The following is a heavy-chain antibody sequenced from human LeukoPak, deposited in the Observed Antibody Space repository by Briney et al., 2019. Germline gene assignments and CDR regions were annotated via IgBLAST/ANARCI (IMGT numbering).Heavy chain of an antibody. J-gene: IGHJ6*02. Sequence: GGSLRLSCAASGFTFSSYGMHWVRQAPGKGLEWVAFIRYDGSNKYYADSVKGRFTISRDNSKNTLYLQMNSLRAEDTAVYYCTRDRFYAMDAWGQGTTVTVAS. CDR2: IRYDGSNK. CDR1: GFTFSSYG. CDR3: TRDRFYAMDA. V-gene: IGHV3-30*02.